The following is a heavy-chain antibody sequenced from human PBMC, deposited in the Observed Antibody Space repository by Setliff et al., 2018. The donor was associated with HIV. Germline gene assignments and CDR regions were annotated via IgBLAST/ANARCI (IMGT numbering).Heavy chain of an antibody. CDR1: GYPFSGYG. CDR2: ISAYSGDT. CDR3: AVGIVVVPAAMIGFFDY. Sequence: ASVKVSCKASGYPFSGYGISWVRQAPGQGLEWMGWISAYSGDTNYAQKFQGRLTMTTDTSTSTAYMELRSLRSEDTAVYYCAVGIVVVPAAMIGFFDYWGQGTLVTVSS. J-gene: IGHJ4*02. D-gene: IGHD2-2*01. V-gene: IGHV1-18*01.